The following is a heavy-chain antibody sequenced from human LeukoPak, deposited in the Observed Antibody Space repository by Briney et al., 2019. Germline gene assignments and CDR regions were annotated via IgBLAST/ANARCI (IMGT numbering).Heavy chain of an antibody. CDR3: ARDDAVTTSSPFDY. Sequence: GGSLRLSCAASGFTFSSYAMSWVRQAPGKGLECISGFSGSGGSTYYADSVKGRFTISRDNSKNTLFLQMNSLRAEDTAVYYCARDDAVTTSSPFDYWGQGTLVTVSS. CDR2: FSGSGGST. J-gene: IGHJ4*02. V-gene: IGHV3-23*01. CDR1: GFTFSSYA. D-gene: IGHD4-17*01.